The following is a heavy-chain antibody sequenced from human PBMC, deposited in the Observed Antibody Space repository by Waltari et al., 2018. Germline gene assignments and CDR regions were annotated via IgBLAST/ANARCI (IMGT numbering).Heavy chain of an antibody. J-gene: IGHJ4*02. CDR1: GFTVSNHY. Sequence: EVQLAESGGGLVQPGGSLRISCAASGFTVSNHYMSWVRQAPGKGREWVSLIYRGGDTQYADSVKGRFNIARDKSKNTLYLQMNSLRVEDTAVYYCARNPRYDSPDWGQGTLVTVSS. D-gene: IGHD3-22*01. V-gene: IGHV3-66*02. CDR2: IYRGGDT. CDR3: ARNPRYDSPD.